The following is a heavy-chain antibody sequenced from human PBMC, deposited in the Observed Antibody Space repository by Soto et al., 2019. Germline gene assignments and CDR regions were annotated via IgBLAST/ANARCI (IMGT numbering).Heavy chain of an antibody. CDR3: ARASIAVAGRRWSGMDV. CDR1: GYSFTSYW. J-gene: IGHJ6*02. V-gene: IGHV5-10-1*01. Sequence: GESLKISCNGSGYSFTSYWINWVRQMPGKGLEWMGRIDPSDSYTNYSPSFQGHVTISADKSISTAYLQWSSLKASDTAMYYCARASIAVAGRRWSGMDVWGQGTTVTISS. D-gene: IGHD6-19*01. CDR2: IDPSDSYT.